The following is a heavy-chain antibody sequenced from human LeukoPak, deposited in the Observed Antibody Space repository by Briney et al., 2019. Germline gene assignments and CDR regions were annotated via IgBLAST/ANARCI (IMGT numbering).Heavy chain of an antibody. CDR1: GGSISSCY. D-gene: IGHD3-9*01. Sequence: SETLSLTCTVSGGSISSCYWSWIRQPAGKGLEWIGRIYTSGSTNYNPSLKSRVTMSVDTSKNQFSLKLSSVTAADTAVYYCAREAYYDILTGYYYAERNFDYWGQGTLVTVSS. CDR2: IYTSGST. J-gene: IGHJ4*02. CDR3: AREAYYDILTGYYYAERNFDY. V-gene: IGHV4-4*07.